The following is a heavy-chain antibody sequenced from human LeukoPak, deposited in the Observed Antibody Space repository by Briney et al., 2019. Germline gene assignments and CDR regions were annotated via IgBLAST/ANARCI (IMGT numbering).Heavy chain of an antibody. CDR1: GFTFSSYT. J-gene: IGHJ5*02. CDR3: AREELGSRLGFDP. V-gene: IGHV3-30-3*01. Sequence: PGGSLRLSCAASGFTFSSYTIHWVRQPPGKGLEWVAVISFDGSNKYYADSVKGRFTISRDNSKNTLYLQMNSLRAEDTAVYYCAREELGSRLGFDPWGPGTLVTVSS. D-gene: IGHD3-16*01. CDR2: ISFDGSNK.